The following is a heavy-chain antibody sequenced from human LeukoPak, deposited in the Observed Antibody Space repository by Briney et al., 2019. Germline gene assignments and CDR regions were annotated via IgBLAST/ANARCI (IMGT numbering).Heavy chain of an antibody. CDR2: IWYDGSNK. CDR1: GFTFSSYG. D-gene: IGHD3-22*01. V-gene: IGHV3-33*01. CDR3: ATPLDYSDSSGYHQGGD. J-gene: IGHJ4*02. Sequence: GGSLRLSCAASGFTFSSYGMHWVRQAPGKGLEWVAVIWYDGSNKYYADSVKGRFTISRDNSKNTLYLQMNSLRADDTAVYYCATPLDYSDSSGYHQGGDWGQGTLVTVSS.